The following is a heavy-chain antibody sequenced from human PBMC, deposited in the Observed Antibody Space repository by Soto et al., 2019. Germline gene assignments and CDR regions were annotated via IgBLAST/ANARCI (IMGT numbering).Heavy chain of an antibody. D-gene: IGHD6-19*01. CDR2: SSPRGDTI. J-gene: IGHJ4*02. CDR3: AKGPHTNVGWPYYFES. V-gene: IGHV3-48*02. Sequence: VSLRLSCVASGFSLANYPMNWVRQTPGKGLEWISYSSPRGDTIYYADSVEGRFTISRDNARNSLSLHMSSLRDEDSALYYCAKGPHTNVGWPYYFESWGQGVPVTVSS. CDR1: GFSLANYP.